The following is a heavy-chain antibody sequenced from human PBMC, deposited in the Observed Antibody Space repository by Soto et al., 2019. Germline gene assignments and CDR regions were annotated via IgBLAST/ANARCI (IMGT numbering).Heavy chain of an antibody. V-gene: IGHV3-66*01. CDR3: ARLLLWFGEPFDF. CDR1: GFNFDDYA. J-gene: IGHJ4*02. Sequence: GGSLRLSCAASGFNFDDYAMNWVRQAPGKGLEWVSVTYSGGSTQFADSVKGRFTISRDSSKNTLYLQINNLRPEDKAVYYCARLLLWFGEPFDFWGQGTMVTVSS. D-gene: IGHD3-10*01. CDR2: TYSGGST.